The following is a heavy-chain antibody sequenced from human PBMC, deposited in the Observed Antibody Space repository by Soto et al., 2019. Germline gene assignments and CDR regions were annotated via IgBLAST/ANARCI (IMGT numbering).Heavy chain of an antibody. V-gene: IGHV3-23*01. Sequence: PWGSLRLSCAASGFTFSSYAMSWVRQAPGKGLEWVSAISGSGGSTYYADSVKGRFTISRDNSKNTLYLQMNSLRAEDTAVYYCAKGRTVVTPFYWFDPWGQGTLVTVSS. CDR3: AKGRTVVTPFYWFDP. J-gene: IGHJ5*02. CDR2: ISGSGGST. CDR1: GFTFSSYA. D-gene: IGHD2-21*02.